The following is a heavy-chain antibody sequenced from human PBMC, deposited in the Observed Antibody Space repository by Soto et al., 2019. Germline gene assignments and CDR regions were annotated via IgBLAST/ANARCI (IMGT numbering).Heavy chain of an antibody. D-gene: IGHD3-22*01. J-gene: IGHJ3*02. V-gene: IGHV3-30-3*01. CDR3: ARDWIVVRDAFDI. CDR1: GFTFSSYA. Sequence: QVPLVESGGGVVQPGRSLRLSCAASGFTFSSYAMHWVRQAPGKGLEWVAVISYDGSNKYYADSVKGRFTISRDNSKNTLYLQMNSLRAEDTAVYYCARDWIVVRDAFDIWGQGTMVTVSS. CDR2: ISYDGSNK.